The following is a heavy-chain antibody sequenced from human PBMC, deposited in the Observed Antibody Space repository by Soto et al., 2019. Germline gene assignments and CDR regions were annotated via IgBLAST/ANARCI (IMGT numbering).Heavy chain of an antibody. CDR1: GYAFNTYG. Sequence: ASVKVSCKASGYAFNTYGITWVRQAPGQGLEWMGWISGHNGNTKYPQKFQGRVTMTTDTSTRAAYMELRGLRPDDTAVYYCARDMWSFGSGSYSVDYWGQGTPVTVS. D-gene: IGHD3-10*01. CDR3: ARDMWSFGSGSYSVDY. J-gene: IGHJ4*02. V-gene: IGHV1-18*01. CDR2: ISGHNGNT.